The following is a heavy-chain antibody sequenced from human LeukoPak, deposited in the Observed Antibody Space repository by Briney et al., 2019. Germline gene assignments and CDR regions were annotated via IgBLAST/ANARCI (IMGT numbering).Heavy chain of an antibody. J-gene: IGHJ5*02. D-gene: IGHD5-18*01. CDR1: GFTFSSYW. CDR2: INSDGSST. CDR3: ARDRYSYGPTAAFDP. Sequence: TGGSLRLSCAASGFTFSSYWMHWVRQAPGKGLVWVSRINSDGSSTSYADSVKGRFTISRDNAKNTLYLQMNSLRAEDTAVYYCARDRYSYGPTAAFDPWGQGTLVTVSS. V-gene: IGHV3-74*01.